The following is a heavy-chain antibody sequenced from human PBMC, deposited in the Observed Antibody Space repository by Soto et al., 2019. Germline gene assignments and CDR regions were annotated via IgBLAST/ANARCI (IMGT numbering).Heavy chain of an antibody. CDR2: IYYSGST. D-gene: IGHD3-9*01. V-gene: IGHV4-39*01. Sequence: SETLSLTCTVSGGSISSSSYYWGWIRQPPGKGLEWIGSIYYSGSTYYNPSLKSRVTISVDTSKNQFSLKLSSVTAADTAVYYCARRPLRYFDWLLASLWFDPWGQGTLVTVPQ. J-gene: IGHJ5*02. CDR3: ARRPLRYFDWLLASLWFDP. CDR1: GGSISSSSYY.